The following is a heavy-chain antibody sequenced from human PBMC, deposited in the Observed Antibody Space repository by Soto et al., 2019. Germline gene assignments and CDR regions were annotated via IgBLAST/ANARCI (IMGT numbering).Heavy chain of an antibody. Sequence: GGSLRLSCAASGFTLSSYGMHWVRQAPGKGLEWVAVISYDGSNKYYADSVKGRFTISRDNSKNTLYLQMNSLRADDTAVYYCAKSFRDERSSLAHWGQGTLVTVS. CDR2: ISYDGSNK. J-gene: IGHJ4*02. CDR3: AKSFRDERSSLAH. CDR1: GFTLSSYG. V-gene: IGHV3-30*18. D-gene: IGHD6-13*01.